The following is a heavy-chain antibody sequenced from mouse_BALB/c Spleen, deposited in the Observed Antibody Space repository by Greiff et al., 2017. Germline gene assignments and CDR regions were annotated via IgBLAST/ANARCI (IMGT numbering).Heavy chain of an antibody. V-gene: IGHV1-80*01. CDR3: ARYDYDTGFDY. D-gene: IGHD2-4*01. Sequence: VQLQESGAELVRPGSSVKISCKASGYAFSSYWLNWVKQRPGQGLEWIGQIYPGDGDTNYNGKFKGKATLTADKSSSTAYMQLSSLTSEDSAVYFCARYDYDTGFDYWGQGTTLTVSS. CDR2: IYPGDGDT. J-gene: IGHJ2*01. CDR1: GYAFSSYW.